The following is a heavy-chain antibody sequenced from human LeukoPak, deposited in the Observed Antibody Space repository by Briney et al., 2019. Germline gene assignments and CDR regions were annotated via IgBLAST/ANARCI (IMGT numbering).Heavy chain of an antibody. CDR3: AKVQGVGSGSSYYYYYGMDV. CDR1: GFTFSSYA. J-gene: IGHJ6*02. Sequence: PGGSLRLSCAASGFTFSSYAMSWVRQAPGKGLEWVSAISGSGGSTYYADSVKGRFTISRDNSKNTLYLQMNSLRAEDTAVYYCAKVQGVGSGSSYYYYYGMDVWGQGTTVTVSS. D-gene: IGHD3-10*01. CDR2: ISGSGGST. V-gene: IGHV3-23*01.